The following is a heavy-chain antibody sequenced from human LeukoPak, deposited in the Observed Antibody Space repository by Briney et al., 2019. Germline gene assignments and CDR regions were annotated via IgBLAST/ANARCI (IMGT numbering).Heavy chain of an antibody. D-gene: IGHD3-10*01. J-gene: IGHJ6*02. CDR3: ARDRLWFGELLRYYYYGMDV. CDR2: IKRDGSEK. Sequence: GGSLRLSCAASGFTFSSYWMSWVRQAPGKGLEWVANIKRDGSEKYYVDSVKGRFTISRDNAKNSLYLQMNSLRAEDTAVYYCARDRLWFGELLRYYYYGMDVWGQGTTVTVSS. V-gene: IGHV3-7*01. CDR1: GFTFSSYW.